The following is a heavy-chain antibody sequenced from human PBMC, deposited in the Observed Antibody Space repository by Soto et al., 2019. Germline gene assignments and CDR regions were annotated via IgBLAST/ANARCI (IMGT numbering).Heavy chain of an antibody. Sequence: EVQLVESGGGLTQPGGSLRLSCAVSGFTVSRNHVTWVRQATGKGLQWVSAIYNDVTTYYADSVKGRFTISRDNSKNTVFLQMNSLGAEDTAVYYCAGYGGNSVWGQGTLVTVSS. CDR3: AGYGGNSV. CDR1: GFTVSRNH. V-gene: IGHV3-53*01. D-gene: IGHD4-17*01. J-gene: IGHJ4*02. CDR2: IYNDVTT.